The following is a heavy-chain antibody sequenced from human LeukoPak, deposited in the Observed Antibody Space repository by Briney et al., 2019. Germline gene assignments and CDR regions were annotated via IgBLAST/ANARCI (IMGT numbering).Heavy chain of an antibody. Sequence: GGSLRLSCAASGFTFSSYAMSWVRQAPGKGLEWASAISGSGGSTYYADSVKGRFTISRDNSKNTLYLQMNSLRDEDTAVYYCASGPRQNSVYDYWGQGALVTVSS. V-gene: IGHV3-23*01. D-gene: IGHD5/OR15-5a*01. CDR2: ISGSGGST. CDR1: GFTFSSYA. J-gene: IGHJ4*02. CDR3: ASGPRQNSVYDY.